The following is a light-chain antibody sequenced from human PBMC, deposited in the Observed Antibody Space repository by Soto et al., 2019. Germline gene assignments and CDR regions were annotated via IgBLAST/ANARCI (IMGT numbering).Light chain of an antibody. V-gene: IGLV2-18*02. Sequence: QSVLTQPPSVSGSPGQSVTISCTGTSSDVGSFNGVSWYQQPPGTAPKLMIYEVNNRPSGVPDRFSGSKSGNTASLTISGLQAEDGADYYCNPHTSTRTSFFGTG. CDR2: EVN. CDR3: NPHTSTRTSF. J-gene: IGLJ1*01. CDR1: SSDVGSFNG.